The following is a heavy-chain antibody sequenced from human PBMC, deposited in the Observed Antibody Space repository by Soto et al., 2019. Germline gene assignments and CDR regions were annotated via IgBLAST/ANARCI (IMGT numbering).Heavy chain of an antibody. V-gene: IGHV3-23*01. CDR1: GFIFRNYA. CDR3: VKDPNRDYVGGFDM. CDR2: ISASGGST. Sequence: PGGSVRLSCAASGFIFRNYAMSWVRQAPGKGLEWVSGISASGGSTYYSDSVKGRFTISSDNSKNTLYLQMNSLRVEDTAIYYCVKDPNRDYVGGFDMWGQGTMVTVS. J-gene: IGHJ3*02. D-gene: IGHD4-17*01.